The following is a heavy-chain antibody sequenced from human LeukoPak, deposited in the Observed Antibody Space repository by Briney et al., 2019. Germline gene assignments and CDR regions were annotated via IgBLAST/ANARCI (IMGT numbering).Heavy chain of an antibody. J-gene: IGHJ3*02. V-gene: IGHV3-23*01. CDR1: GFTFSDYY. D-gene: IGHD6-13*01. CDR2: ISGSGGST. CDR3: AKDRSSSWFDAFDI. Sequence: GGSLRLSCAASGFTFSDYYMSWIRQAPGKGLEWVSAISGSGGSTYYADSVKGRFTISRDNSKNTLYLQMNSLRAEDTAVYYCAKDRSSSWFDAFDIWGQGTMVTVSS.